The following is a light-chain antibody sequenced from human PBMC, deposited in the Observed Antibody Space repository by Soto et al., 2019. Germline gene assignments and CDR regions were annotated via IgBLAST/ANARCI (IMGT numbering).Light chain of an antibody. V-gene: IGLV2-14*03. Sequence: QSVLTQPASVSGSPGQSITISCTGTSSDVGGYNSVSWYQQHPGTAPKLIIYGNSNRPSGVPDRFSGSKSGTSASLAITGLQAEDEADYYCQSYDSSLSGWVFGGGTKLTVL. J-gene: IGLJ3*02. CDR3: QSYDSSLSGWV. CDR1: SSDVGGYNS. CDR2: GNS.